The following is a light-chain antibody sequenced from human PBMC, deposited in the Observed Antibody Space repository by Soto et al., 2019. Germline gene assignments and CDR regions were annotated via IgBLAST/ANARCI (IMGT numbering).Light chain of an antibody. CDR2: DAS. V-gene: IGKV3-11*01. CDR3: LQRSNWAWT. CDR1: QSVSNF. Sequence: EIVLTQSPATLSLSPGERATLSCRASQSVSNFLAWYQQKPGQAPRLLISDASNRATGIPGRFSGSGSGTDFSLIISSLEPEDFAVYYCLQRSNWAWTFGQGTKVEIK. J-gene: IGKJ1*01.